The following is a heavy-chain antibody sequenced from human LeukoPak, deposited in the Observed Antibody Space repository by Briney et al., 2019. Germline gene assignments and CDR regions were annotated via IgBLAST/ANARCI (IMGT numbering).Heavy chain of an antibody. Sequence: ASVKVSCKVSGYTLTELSMHWVRQAPGKGLEWMGGFDPEDGETIYAQKFQGRVTMTEDTSTDTAYMELSSLRSGDTAVYYCATPSGYYYGMDVWGQGTTVTVSS. J-gene: IGHJ6*02. V-gene: IGHV1-24*01. CDR2: FDPEDGET. CDR3: ATPSGYYYGMDV. CDR1: GYTLTELS.